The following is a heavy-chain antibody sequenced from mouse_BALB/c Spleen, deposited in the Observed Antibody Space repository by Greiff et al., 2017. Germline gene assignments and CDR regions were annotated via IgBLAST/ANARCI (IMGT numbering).Heavy chain of an antibody. J-gene: IGHJ4*01. D-gene: IGHD2-4*01. CDR1: GFSLTGYG. V-gene: IGHV2-6-7*01. Sequence: VKLMESGPGLVAPSQSLSITCTVSGFSLTGYGVNWVRQPPGKGLEWLGMIWGDGSTDYNSALKSRLSISKDNSKSQVFLKMNSLQTDDTARYYCAREDYDYDYYYAMDYWGQGTSVTVPS. CDR2: IWGDGST. CDR3: AREDYDYDYYYAMDY.